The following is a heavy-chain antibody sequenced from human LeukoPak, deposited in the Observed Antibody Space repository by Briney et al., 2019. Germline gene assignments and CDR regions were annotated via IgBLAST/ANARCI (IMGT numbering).Heavy chain of an antibody. D-gene: IGHD5-18*01. CDR3: ASGLQLWLLHYYYGMDV. V-gene: IGHV1-69*10. CDR1: GGTFSSYT. J-gene: IGHJ6*02. CDR2: IIPILGIA. Sequence: GASVKVSCKASGGTFSSYTISWVRQAPGQGLEWMGGIIPILGIANYAQKFQGRVTITADKSTSTAYMELSSLRSEDTAVYYCASGLQLWLLHYYYGMDVWGQGTTVTVSS.